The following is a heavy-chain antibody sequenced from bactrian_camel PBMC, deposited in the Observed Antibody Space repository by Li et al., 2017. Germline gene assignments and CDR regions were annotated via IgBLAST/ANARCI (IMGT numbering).Heavy chain of an antibody. Sequence: QLVESGGGSVQPGGSLALSCAVSGNGDGSGYWCTGWFRQAPGHEREGVASISTSGTATYADSVKGRFTISQNSAKNSLYLQMNSLKPDDTATYYCALKWRPEMYHADVDPQYYFANWGQGTQVTVSS. CDR2: ISTSGTA. D-gene: IGHD2*01. CDR1: GNGDGSGY. J-gene: IGHJ4*01. V-gene: IGHV3S53*01. CDR3: ALKWRPEMYHADVDPQYYFAN.